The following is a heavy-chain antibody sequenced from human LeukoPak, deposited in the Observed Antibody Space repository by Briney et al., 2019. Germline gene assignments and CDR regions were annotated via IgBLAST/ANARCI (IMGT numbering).Heavy chain of an antibody. CDR3: ARDGDIITSQNEFDY. J-gene: IGHJ4*02. CDR2: ISSSSSTI. V-gene: IGHV3-48*02. CDR1: GFTFSSYS. Sequence: PGGSLTLSCAASGFTFSSYSMNWVRQAPGKGLEWVSYISSSSSTIYYADSVKGRFTISRDNAKNSLYLQMNSLRDEDTAVYYCARDGDIITSQNEFDYWGQGTLVTVSS. D-gene: IGHD5-12*01.